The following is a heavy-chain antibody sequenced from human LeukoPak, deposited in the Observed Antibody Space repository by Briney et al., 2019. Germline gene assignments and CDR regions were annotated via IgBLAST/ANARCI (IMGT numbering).Heavy chain of an antibody. V-gene: IGHV1-18*01. CDR2: ISAYNGNT. J-gene: IGHJ4*02. CDR3: AREPQTRPLVVAGTRGARYFDY. CDR1: GYTFTSYG. Sequence: ASVKVSCKASGYTFTSYGISWVRQAPGQGLEWMGWISAYNGNTNYAQKLQGRVTMTTDTSTSTAYMELRSLRSDDTAVYYCAREPQTRPLVVAGTRGARYFDYWGQGTLVTVSS. D-gene: IGHD6-19*01.